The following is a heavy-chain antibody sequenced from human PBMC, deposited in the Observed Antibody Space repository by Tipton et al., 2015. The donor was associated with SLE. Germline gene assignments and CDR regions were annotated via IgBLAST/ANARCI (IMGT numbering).Heavy chain of an antibody. CDR3: ARRKLGATTYDAFDI. V-gene: IGHV4-61*07. J-gene: IGHJ3*02. Sequence: SRVSISVDTSKNQFSLNLSSVTAADTAVYYCARRKLGATTYDAFDIWGQGTMVTVSS. D-gene: IGHD1-26*01.